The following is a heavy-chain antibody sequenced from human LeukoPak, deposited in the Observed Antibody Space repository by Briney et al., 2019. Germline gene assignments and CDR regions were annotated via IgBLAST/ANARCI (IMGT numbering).Heavy chain of an antibody. CDR3: AKHLSYCSGGSCLTLFDY. CDR2: ISGSGGST. V-gene: IGHV3-23*01. CDR1: GFTFSTYW. Sequence: PGGSLRLSCAASGFTFSTYWMSWVRQAPGKGLEWVSAISGSGGSTYYADSVKGRFTISRDNSKNTLYLQMNSLRAEDTAVYYCAKHLSYCSGGSCLTLFDYWGQGTLVTVSS. J-gene: IGHJ4*02. D-gene: IGHD2-15*01.